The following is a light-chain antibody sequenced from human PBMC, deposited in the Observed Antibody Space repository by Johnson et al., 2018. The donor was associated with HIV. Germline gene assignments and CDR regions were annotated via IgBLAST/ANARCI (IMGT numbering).Light chain of an antibody. CDR1: SSNIRNNY. V-gene: IGLV1-51*02. CDR3: GTWDSSLSAHYI. J-gene: IGLJ1*01. Sequence: QSVLTQPPSVSAAPGQKVTISCSGSSSNIRNNYVSWFQHLPGAAPKLLIYENNKRPSGVPDRFSDSKSGTSATLGITGLQTGDEADYYCGTWDSSLSAHYIFGTGTKVTVL. CDR2: ENN.